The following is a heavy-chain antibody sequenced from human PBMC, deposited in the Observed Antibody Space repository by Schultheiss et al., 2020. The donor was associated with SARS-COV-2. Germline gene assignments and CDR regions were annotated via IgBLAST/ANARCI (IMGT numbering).Heavy chain of an antibody. CDR1: GGPISSYY. CDR2: IYYSGST. Sequence: SETLSLTCTVSGGPISSYYWGWIRQPPGKGLEWIGYIYYSGSTNYNPSLKSRVTISVDTSKNQFSLRLRSMTAADTAVYYCARLFSSGWYNWFDPWGQGTLVTVSS. J-gene: IGHJ5*02. V-gene: IGHV4-59*01. CDR3: ARLFSSGWYNWFDP. D-gene: IGHD6-19*01.